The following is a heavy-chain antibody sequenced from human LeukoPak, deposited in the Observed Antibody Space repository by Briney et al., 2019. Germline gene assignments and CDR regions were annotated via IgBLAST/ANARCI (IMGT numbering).Heavy chain of an antibody. D-gene: IGHD3-10*01. Sequence: GGSLRLSCAASGFTFSSYGMHWVRQAPGKGLEWVAVISYDGSNKYYADSVKGRFTISRDNSKNTLYLQMNSLRAEDTAVYYCAKLWAGYYFDYWGQGTLVPVSS. V-gene: IGHV3-30*18. CDR3: AKLWAGYYFDY. CDR2: ISYDGSNK. J-gene: IGHJ4*02. CDR1: GFTFSSYG.